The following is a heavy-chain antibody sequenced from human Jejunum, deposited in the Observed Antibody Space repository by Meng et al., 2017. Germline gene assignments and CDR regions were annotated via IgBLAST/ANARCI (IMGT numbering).Heavy chain of an antibody. CDR3: ARDSETYPTYFDY. J-gene: IGHJ4*02. Sequence: HEAGPGLVRPWATLSLTWTVSGGAVSSGFYYWGWIRQPPGKGLEWIGYISDSGTTNYNPSLKSRVTMSVDTSKNHFSLKLTSVTAADTAVYFCARDSETYPTYFDYWGQGTLVTVSS. CDR1: GGAVSSGFYY. D-gene: IGHD5-24*01. V-gene: IGHV4-61*03. CDR2: ISDSGTT.